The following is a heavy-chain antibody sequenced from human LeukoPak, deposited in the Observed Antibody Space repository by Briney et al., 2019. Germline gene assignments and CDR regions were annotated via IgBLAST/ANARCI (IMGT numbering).Heavy chain of an antibody. CDR3: AKSGLAVTEYYFDY. V-gene: IGHV3-23*01. Sequence: GGSLRLSCAASGFTFSSYAMSWVRQAPGKGLEWVSAISGSGGSTYYADSVKGRFTISRDNSKNTLYLQMNSLRAEDMAVYYCAKSGLAVTEYYFDYWGQGTLVTVSS. CDR1: GFTFSSYA. CDR2: ISGSGGST. D-gene: IGHD2-21*02. J-gene: IGHJ4*02.